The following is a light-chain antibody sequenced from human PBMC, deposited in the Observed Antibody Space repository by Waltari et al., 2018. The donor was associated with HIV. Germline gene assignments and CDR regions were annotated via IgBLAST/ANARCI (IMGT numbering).Light chain of an antibody. CDR2: EVP. J-gene: IGLJ1*01. Sequence: QSATTQPPYASGSPGQSVTSPCTRTSSHVGGSHYAPWYQQHPDKAPNLMIYEVPKRPSGVPDRFSGSKSGNTASLTISGLQAEDEADYYCSSYAGSNTFVFGTGTKVTVL. V-gene: IGLV2-8*01. CDR3: SSYAGSNTFV. CDR1: SSHVGGSHY.